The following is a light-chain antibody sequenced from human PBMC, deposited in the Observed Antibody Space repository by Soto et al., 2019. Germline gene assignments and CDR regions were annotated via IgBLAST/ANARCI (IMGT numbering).Light chain of an antibody. CDR2: GAS. CDR3: QQYNNWPPRFT. CDR1: QGVGSN. V-gene: IGKV3-15*01. Sequence: EIVMTQSPATLSVSPGESATLSCRASQGVGSNLAWYQHRPGQAPRLLIHGASTRATGVPARFSGSGSGTAFVLTISSLQSEDFAVYYCQQYNNWPPRFTFGPGTKVDIK. J-gene: IGKJ3*01.